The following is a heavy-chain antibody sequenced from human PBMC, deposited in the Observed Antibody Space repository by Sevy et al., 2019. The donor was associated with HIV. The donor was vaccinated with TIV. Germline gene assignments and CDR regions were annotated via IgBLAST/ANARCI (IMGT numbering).Heavy chain of an antibody. CDR2: IYYNVRI. J-gene: IGHJ6*02. Sequence: PLETLSLTCTVSGGSVSSDTYYWTWIRQPPGKGLEFIGYIYYNVRINYNPSLKSRVTISVDTSKNQFSLKVTSVTAADTAFYYCTRVGGLTDYGMDVWGQGTTVTVSS. CDR1: GGSVSSDTYY. V-gene: IGHV4-61*01. CDR3: TRVGGLTDYGMDV. D-gene: IGHD1-26*01.